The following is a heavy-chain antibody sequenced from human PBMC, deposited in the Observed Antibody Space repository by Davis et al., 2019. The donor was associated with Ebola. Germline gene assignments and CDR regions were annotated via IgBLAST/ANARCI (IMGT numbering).Heavy chain of an antibody. CDR1: GFTFSSYA. J-gene: IGHJ4*02. D-gene: IGHD1-26*01. V-gene: IGHV3-30*04. Sequence: PGGSLRLSCAASGFTFSSYAMHWVRQAPGKGLEWVAVISYDGSNKYYADSVKGRFTISRDNSENTLYLQMNSLRPEDTAMYYCARGWELLTHFDFWGQGTLVTVSS. CDR3: ARGWELLTHFDF. CDR2: ISYDGSNK.